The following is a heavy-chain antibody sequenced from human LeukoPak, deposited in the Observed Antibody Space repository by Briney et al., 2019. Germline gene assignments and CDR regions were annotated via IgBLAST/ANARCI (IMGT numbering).Heavy chain of an antibody. V-gene: IGHV1-69*13. CDR3: ASSQGVLWFGEGGPYFDY. CDR2: IIPIFGTA. J-gene: IGHJ4*02. CDR1: GGTFSSYA. Sequence: GASVKVSCKASGGTFSSYAISWVRQAPGQGLEWMGGIIPIFGTANYAQKFQGRVTITADESTSTAYMELSSLRSEDTAVYYCASSQGVLWFGEGGPYFDYWGQGTLVTVSS. D-gene: IGHD3-10*01.